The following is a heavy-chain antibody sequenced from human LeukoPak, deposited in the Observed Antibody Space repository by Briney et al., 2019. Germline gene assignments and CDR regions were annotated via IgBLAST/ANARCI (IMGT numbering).Heavy chain of an antibody. CDR2: IWYDGSNK. CDR1: GFTFSSYG. V-gene: IGHV3-33*01. Sequence: GGSLRLSCAASGFTFSSYGMHWVHQAPGKGLEWVAVIWYDGSNKYYADSVKGRFTISRDNSKNTLYLQMNSLRAEDTAVYYCARDGDTAMVNDYWGQGTLVTVSS. CDR3: ARDGDTAMVNDY. D-gene: IGHD5-18*01. J-gene: IGHJ4*02.